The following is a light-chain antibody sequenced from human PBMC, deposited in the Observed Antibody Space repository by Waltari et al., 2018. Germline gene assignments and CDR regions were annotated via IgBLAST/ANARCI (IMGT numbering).Light chain of an antibody. Sequence: DIQMTQAPSSLSASVGDRVTITCRASQSISTSLHWYRQKPGEAPNLLIYAASTLQSGVPARFSGSGSGTDFTLTINGLQPEDFATYYCQQTSTTPLTFGGGTKVEI. V-gene: IGKV1-39*01. CDR2: AAS. J-gene: IGKJ4*01. CDR3: QQTSTTPLT. CDR1: QSISTS.